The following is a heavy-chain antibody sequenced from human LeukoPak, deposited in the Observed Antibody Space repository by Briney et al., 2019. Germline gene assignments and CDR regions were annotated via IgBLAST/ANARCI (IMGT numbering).Heavy chain of an antibody. V-gene: IGHV4-4*07. D-gene: IGHD4-23*01. CDR3: ARDDCGGNHNWFDP. CDR2: IYTSGST. CDR1: GGSISSYY. J-gene: IGHJ5*02. Sequence: PSETLSLTCTVSGGSISSYYWSWIRQPPGKGLEWIGRIYTSGSTNYNPSLKSRVTMSVDTSKNQFSLKLSSVTAADTAVYYCARDDCGGNHNWFDPWGQGTLVTVSS.